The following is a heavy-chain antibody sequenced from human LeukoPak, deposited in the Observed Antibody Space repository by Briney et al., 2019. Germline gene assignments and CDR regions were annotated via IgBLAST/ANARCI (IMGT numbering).Heavy chain of an antibody. Sequence: GGSLRLSCAASGFTFDDYAMHWVRQAPGKGLEWVSGISWISGSIGYADSVKGRFTISRDNAKNSLYLQMNSLRAEDTALYYCAGAANYYDSSGYSYYYYGMDVWGQGTTVTVSS. CDR1: GFTFDDYA. J-gene: IGHJ6*02. V-gene: IGHV3-9*01. CDR2: ISWISGSI. CDR3: AGAANYYDSSGYSYYYYGMDV. D-gene: IGHD3-22*01.